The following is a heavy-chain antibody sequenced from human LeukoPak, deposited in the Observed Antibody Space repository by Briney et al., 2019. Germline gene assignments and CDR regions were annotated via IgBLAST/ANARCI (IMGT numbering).Heavy chain of an antibody. CDR3: ATPAELVVVNAFDY. J-gene: IGHJ4*02. Sequence: GASVKVSCKVFGYTLTELSMHWVRQAPGKGLEWMGGFDPEDGETIYAQKFQGRVTMTEDTSTDTAHMELSSLRSEDTAVYYCATPAELVVVNAFDYWGQGTLVTVSS. CDR1: GYTLTELS. V-gene: IGHV1-24*01. D-gene: IGHD3-22*01. CDR2: FDPEDGET.